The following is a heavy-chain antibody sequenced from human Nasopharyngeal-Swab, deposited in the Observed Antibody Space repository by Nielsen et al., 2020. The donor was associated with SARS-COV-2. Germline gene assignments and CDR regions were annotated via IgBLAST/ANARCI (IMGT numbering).Heavy chain of an antibody. CDR1: GGSISSSSYY. CDR3: ARVRAARRLGPDY. V-gene: IGHV4-39*07. Sequence: SETLSLTCTVSGGSISSSSYYWGWIRQPPGKGLEWIGSIYYSGSTYYNPSLKSRVTISVDTSKNQFSLKLSSVTAADTAVYYCARVRAARRLGPDYWGQGTLVTVSS. J-gene: IGHJ4*02. CDR2: IYYSGST. D-gene: IGHD6-6*01.